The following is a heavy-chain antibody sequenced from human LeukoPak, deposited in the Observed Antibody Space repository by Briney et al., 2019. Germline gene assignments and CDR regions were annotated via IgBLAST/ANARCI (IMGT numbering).Heavy chain of an antibody. V-gene: IGHV4-34*01. Sequence: PGGSLRLSCAASGFTFSSYEMNWVRQPPGKGLEWIGEINHSGSTNYNPSLKSRVTISVDTSKNQFSLKLSSVTAADTAVYYCARGLSRAYYYGSGSYANWFDPWGQGTPVTVSS. J-gene: IGHJ5*02. CDR1: GFTFSSYE. CDR3: ARGLSRAYYYGSGSYANWFDP. CDR2: INHSGST. D-gene: IGHD3-10*01.